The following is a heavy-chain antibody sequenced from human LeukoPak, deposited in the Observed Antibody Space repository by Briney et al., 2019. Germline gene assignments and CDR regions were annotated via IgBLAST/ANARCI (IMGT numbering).Heavy chain of an antibody. V-gene: IGHV3-48*03. CDR2: ISSSDSTS. CDR3: ARETRGHYYDSSGPDH. J-gene: IGHJ5*02. Sequence: GGPLRLSCAASGFTFRSYEMNWVRQAPGKGLEWVSYISSSDSTSHYADSVKGRFTISRGNAKNSLYLQMNSLRVEDMGVYYCARETRGHYYDSSGPDHWGQGTLVTVSS. CDR1: GFTFRSYE. D-gene: IGHD3-22*01.